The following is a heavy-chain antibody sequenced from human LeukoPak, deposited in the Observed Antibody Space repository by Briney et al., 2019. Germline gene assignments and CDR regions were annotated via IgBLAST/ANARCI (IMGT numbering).Heavy chain of an antibody. CDR3: ARVRYSSSSRDFDY. D-gene: IGHD6-13*01. CDR1: GGSVSSGSYY. J-gene: IGHJ4*02. V-gene: IGHV4-61*01. Sequence: PSETLSLTCTVSGGSVSSGSYYWGWIRQPPGKGLEWIGYIYYSGSTNYNPSLKSRATISVDTSKNQFSLKLSSVTAADTAVYYCARVRYSSSSRDFDYWGQGTLVTVSS. CDR2: IYYSGST.